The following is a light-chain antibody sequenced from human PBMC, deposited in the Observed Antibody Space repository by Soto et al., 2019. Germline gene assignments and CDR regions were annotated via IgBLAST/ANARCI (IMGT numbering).Light chain of an antibody. CDR3: QEYSSFS. V-gene: IGKV1-5*01. CDR1: QNTTNW. Sequence: DIHMIQALSTLAASVLDIVTITCRASQNTTNWLAWFQQKPGQAPKLLIYDASSLESGVPSRFSGSRSGTEFTLTISSLQPDDFATYYCQEYSSFSFGQGTKVDIK. CDR2: DAS. J-gene: IGKJ1*01.